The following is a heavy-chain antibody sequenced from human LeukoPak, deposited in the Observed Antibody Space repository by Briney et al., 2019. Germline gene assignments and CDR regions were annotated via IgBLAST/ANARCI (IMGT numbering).Heavy chain of an antibody. CDR2: ISAYNGDT. D-gene: IGHD3-22*01. CDR1: GYTFTNYG. V-gene: IGHV1-18*01. CDR3: ARGLDLGSRGYYYFDYHYYYMDV. J-gene: IGHJ6*03. Sequence: ASVKVSCKASGYTFTNYGITWVRQAPGQGLEWMGWISAYNGDTHYAQKLQGRVAMTTGTSTRTVYMELRSLRHDDTAVYYCARGLDLGSRGYYYFDYHYYYMDVWGKGTTVAVSS.